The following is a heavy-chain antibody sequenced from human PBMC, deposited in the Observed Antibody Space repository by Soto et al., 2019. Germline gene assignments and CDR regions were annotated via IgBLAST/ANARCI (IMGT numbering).Heavy chain of an antibody. CDR1: GFTFSSYA. CDR2: ISYDGSNK. D-gene: IGHD2-15*01. Sequence: QVQLVESGGGVVQPGRSLRLSCAASGFTFSSYAMHWVRQAPGKGLEWVAVISYDGSNKYYADSVKGRFTISRDNSKNTLYLQMNSLRAEDTAVYYCASTPLPVGGYCSGGSCYLDYYYGMDVWGQGTTVTVSS. V-gene: IGHV3-30-3*01. J-gene: IGHJ6*02. CDR3: ASTPLPVGGYCSGGSCYLDYYYGMDV.